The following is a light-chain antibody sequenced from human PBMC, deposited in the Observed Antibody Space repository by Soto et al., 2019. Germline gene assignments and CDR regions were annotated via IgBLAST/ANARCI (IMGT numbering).Light chain of an antibody. CDR1: SSDVGGYNY. Sequence: QSALTQPASVSGSPGQSITISCTGTSSDVGGYNYVSWYQQHPGKAPKLMIYDVSNRPSGVSNRFSGSKSGNTASLTISGLQPEDEADYYCSSYTSSRTRVFGTGTKLTVL. CDR3: SSYTSSRTRV. J-gene: IGLJ1*01. CDR2: DVS. V-gene: IGLV2-14*01.